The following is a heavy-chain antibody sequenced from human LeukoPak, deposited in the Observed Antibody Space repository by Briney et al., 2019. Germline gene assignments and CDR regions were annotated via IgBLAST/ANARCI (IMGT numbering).Heavy chain of an antibody. CDR2: IWYDGSNK. CDR3: ARDGTTVTSFDY. D-gene: IGHD4-17*01. CDR1: GFTFSSYG. Sequence: GGSLRLSCAASGFTFSSYGMHWVRQAPGKGLEWVAVIWYDGSNKYYADPVKGRFNISRDNSKNTLYLQMNSLRAEDTAVYYCARDGTTVTSFDYWGQGTLVTVSS. J-gene: IGHJ4*02. V-gene: IGHV3-33*01.